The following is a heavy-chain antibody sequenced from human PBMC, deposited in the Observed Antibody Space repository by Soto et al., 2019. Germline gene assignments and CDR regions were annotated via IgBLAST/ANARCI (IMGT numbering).Heavy chain of an antibody. Sequence: GASVKVSCKASGFTFTSSAVQWVRQARGQRLEWIGWIVVGSGNTNYAQKFQERVTITRDMSTSTAYMELSSLRSEDTAVYYCAAGWQGSGAMVISFNCFDPWGQGTLVTVSS. CDR1: GFTFTSSA. V-gene: IGHV1-58*01. CDR2: IVVGSGNT. J-gene: IGHJ5*02. CDR3: AAGWQGSGAMVISFNCFDP. D-gene: IGHD5-18*01.